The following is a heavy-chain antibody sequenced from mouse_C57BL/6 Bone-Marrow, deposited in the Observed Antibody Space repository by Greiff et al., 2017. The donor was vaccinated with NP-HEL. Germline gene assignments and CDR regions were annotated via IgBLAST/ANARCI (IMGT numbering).Heavy chain of an antibody. J-gene: IGHJ1*03. Sequence: QVQLQQSGAELVRPGASVTLSCKASGYTFTDYEMHWVKQTPVHGLEWIGAIDPETGGTAYNQKFKGKAILTADKSSSTAYMELRSLTSEDSAVYYCTRSNYDYDEGLYWYFDVWGTGTTVTVSS. CDR1: GYTFTDYE. CDR2: IDPETGGT. D-gene: IGHD2-4*01. CDR3: TRSNYDYDEGLYWYFDV. V-gene: IGHV1-15*01.